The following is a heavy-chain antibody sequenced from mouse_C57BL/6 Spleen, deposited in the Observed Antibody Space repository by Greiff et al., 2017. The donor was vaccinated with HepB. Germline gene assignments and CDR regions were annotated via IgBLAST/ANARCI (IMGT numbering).Heavy chain of an antibody. J-gene: IGHJ3*01. Sequence: QVQLQQSGAELVRPGASVTLSCKASGYTFTDYEMHWVKQTPVHGLEWIGAIDPETGGTAYNQKFKGKAILTADKTSSTAYMELRSLTSEDSAVYYCTRWVFAYWGQGTLVTVSA. CDR1: GYTFTDYE. V-gene: IGHV1-15*01. CDR2: IDPETGGT. CDR3: TRWVFAY.